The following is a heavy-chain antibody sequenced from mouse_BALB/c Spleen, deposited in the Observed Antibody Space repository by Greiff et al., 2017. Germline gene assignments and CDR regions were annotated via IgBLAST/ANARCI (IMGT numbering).Heavy chain of an antibody. CDR2: IYWDDDK. Sequence: QVQLKESGPGILQPSQTLSLTCSFSGFSLSTSGMGVSWIRQPSGKGLEWLAHIYWDDDKRYNPSLKSRLTISKDTSRNQVFLKITSVDTADTATYYCARRSYYYGSPFDYWGQGTTLTVSS. J-gene: IGHJ2*01. D-gene: IGHD1-1*01. CDR3: ARRSYYYGSPFDY. V-gene: IGHV8-12*01. CDR1: GFSLSTSGMG.